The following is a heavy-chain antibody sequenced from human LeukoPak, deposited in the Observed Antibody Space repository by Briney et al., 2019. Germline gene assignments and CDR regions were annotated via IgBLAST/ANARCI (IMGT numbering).Heavy chain of an antibody. CDR2: IRGSDHNT. D-gene: IGHD3-22*01. CDR3: AKSGRYYDSGGYYYYDY. Sequence: GGSLRLSCVASGFTFSSYAMSWVRQAPGQGLEWVSSIRGSDHNTYYADTVKGRFTISRDNSKNTLSLQMNSLRAEDTAVYYCAKSGRYYDSGGYYYYDYRGQGTLVTVSS. CDR1: GFTFSSYA. J-gene: IGHJ4*02. V-gene: IGHV3-23*01.